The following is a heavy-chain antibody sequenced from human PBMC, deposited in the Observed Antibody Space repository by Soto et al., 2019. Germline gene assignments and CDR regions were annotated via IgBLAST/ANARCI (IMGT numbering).Heavy chain of an antibody. V-gene: IGHV4-4*02. J-gene: IGHJ6*02. CDR1: GDPISSSKW. CDR3: ARLNRDYYYYGMDV. CDR2: IDQNGIT. Sequence: SETLSLTCAVSGDPISSSKWWTWVRQTPGKGLEWIGKIDQNGITNYNPSLESRVTILKDNSKNQLSLKLTSVTAVDSAVYYRARLNRDYYYYGMDVWGQGATVTVPS.